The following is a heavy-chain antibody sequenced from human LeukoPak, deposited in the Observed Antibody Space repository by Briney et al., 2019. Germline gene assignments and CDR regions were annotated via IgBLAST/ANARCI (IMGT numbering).Heavy chain of an antibody. Sequence: GGSLRLSCTASGFTFNTYSMNWVRQAPGKGLEWVSYVSSSSRTIYYADSVKGRFTIPRDNAKNSLYLQMNSLRAEDTAVYYCARDLGLYDYGGNIDFWGQGTLVTVSS. CDR2: VSSSSRTI. J-gene: IGHJ4*02. CDR1: GFTFNTYS. D-gene: IGHD4-23*01. CDR3: ARDLGLYDYGGNIDF. V-gene: IGHV3-48*04.